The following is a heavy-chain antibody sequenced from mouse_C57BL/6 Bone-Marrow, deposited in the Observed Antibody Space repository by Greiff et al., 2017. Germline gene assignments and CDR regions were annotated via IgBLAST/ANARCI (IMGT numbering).Heavy chain of an antibody. CDR3: AIGCYYLTEFDY. J-gene: IGHJ2*02. CDR2: IDPSDSYT. V-gene: IGHV1-69*01. Sequence: QVQLQQPGAELVMPGASVKLSCKASGYTFTSYWMNWVKQRPGQGLEWIGEIDPSDSYTNYNQKFKGKSTLTVDKSSSTSYMHLSILPSDDSAFYYCAIGCYYLTEFDYWGQGTSLTVSS. D-gene: IGHD2-3*01. CDR1: GYTFTSYW.